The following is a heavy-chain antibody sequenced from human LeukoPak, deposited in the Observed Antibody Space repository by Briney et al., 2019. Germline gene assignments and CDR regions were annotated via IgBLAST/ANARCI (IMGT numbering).Heavy chain of an antibody. CDR3: ATLIGDNYFAMDV. J-gene: IGHJ6*04. D-gene: IGHD3-16*01. V-gene: IGHV1-24*01. Sequence: ASVKVSCKASGYTLTELSMHWVRQAPGKGLEWMGGFDPEDGERIYAQKFQGRLTMTEDTSTDTAYMELSSLRSEDTAVYYCATLIGDNYFAMDVWGKGTTVTVSS. CDR2: FDPEDGER. CDR1: GYTLTELS.